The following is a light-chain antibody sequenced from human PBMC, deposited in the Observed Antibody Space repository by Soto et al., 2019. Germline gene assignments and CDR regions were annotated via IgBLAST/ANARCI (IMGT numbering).Light chain of an antibody. J-gene: IGLJ2*01. Sequence: QSVLTQPPSVSAAPGQKVTISCSGSSSNIGNNYVSWYQQLPGTAPKLLIYDINKRPSGIPDRFSGSKSGTSATLGITGLQTGDEADYYCGTWDSSLSAGGVFGGGTKLTVL. CDR2: DIN. CDR1: SSNIGNNY. V-gene: IGLV1-51*01. CDR3: GTWDSSLSAGGV.